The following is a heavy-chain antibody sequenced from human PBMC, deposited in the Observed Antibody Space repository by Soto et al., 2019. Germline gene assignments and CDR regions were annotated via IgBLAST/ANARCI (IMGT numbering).Heavy chain of an antibody. Sequence: EVQLVESGGGLVKPGGSLRLSCAASGFTFSNAWMNWVRQAPGKGLEWVGRIKSKTDGGTTDYAAPVKGRFTISRDDSKNTLYLQMNSLKTEDTAVYYCTTDYGSGSYYRRGIHYWGQGTLVTVSS. CDR1: GFTFSNAW. J-gene: IGHJ4*02. D-gene: IGHD3-10*01. CDR2: IKSKTDGGTT. V-gene: IGHV3-15*07. CDR3: TTDYGSGSYYRRGIHY.